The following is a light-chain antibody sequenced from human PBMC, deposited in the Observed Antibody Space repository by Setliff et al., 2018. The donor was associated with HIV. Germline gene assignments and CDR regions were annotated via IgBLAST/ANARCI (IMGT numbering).Light chain of an antibody. V-gene: IGLV2-14*03. CDR2: DVS. J-gene: IGLJ1*01. Sequence: QSALAQPASVSGSPGQSITISCTGTSGDVSGYNYVSWYQQHPGKAPKLMIYDVSNRPSGISNRFSGSKSGNTASLTISGLQAEDEADYSCSSYTSSSTFYVFGTGTKVTVL. CDR1: SGDVSGYNY. CDR3: SSYTSSSTFYV.